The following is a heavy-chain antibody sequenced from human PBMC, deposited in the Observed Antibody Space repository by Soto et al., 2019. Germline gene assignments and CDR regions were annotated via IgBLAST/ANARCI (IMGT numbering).Heavy chain of an antibody. D-gene: IGHD3-22*01. CDR3: AAPQRNYYDSSGYLPGMDV. V-gene: IGHV1-8*01. J-gene: IGHJ6*02. CDR1: GYTFTSYD. Sequence: GASVKVSCKASGYTFTSYDINWVRQATGQGLEWMGWMNPNSGNTGYAQKFQGRVTMTRNTSISTAYMELSSLRSEDTAVYYCAAPQRNYYDSSGYLPGMDVWGQGTTVTVSS. CDR2: MNPNSGNT.